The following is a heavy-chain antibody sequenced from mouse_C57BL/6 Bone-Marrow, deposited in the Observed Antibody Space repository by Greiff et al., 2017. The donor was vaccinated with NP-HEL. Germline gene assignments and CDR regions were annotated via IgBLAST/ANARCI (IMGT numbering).Heavy chain of an antibody. D-gene: IGHD1-1*01. Sequence: VQLQQSDAELVKPGASVKISCKVSGYTFTDHSIHWMKQRPEQGLEWIGYIYPRDGSTKYNEKFKGKATLTADKSSSTAYMQLNSLTSEDSAVYFCVRSRDYYGIPYYAMDYWGQGTSVTVSS. V-gene: IGHV1-78*01. CDR1: GYTFTDHS. CDR3: VRSRDYYGIPYYAMDY. CDR2: IYPRDGST. J-gene: IGHJ4*01.